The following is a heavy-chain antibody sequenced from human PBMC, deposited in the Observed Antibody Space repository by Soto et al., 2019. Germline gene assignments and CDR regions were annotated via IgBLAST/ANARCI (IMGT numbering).Heavy chain of an antibody. J-gene: IGHJ6*02. CDR3: ARGDYDYVWGSYRYLGYYYGMDV. D-gene: IGHD3-16*02. CDR1: GFTFSDYY. V-gene: IGHV3-11*06. Sequence: GGSLRLSCAASGFTFSDYYMSWIRQAPGKGLEWVSYISSSSSYTNYADSVKGRFTISRDNAKNSLYLQMNSLRAEDTAVYYCARGDYDYVWGSYRYLGYYYGMDVWGQGTTVTVSS. CDR2: ISSSSSYT.